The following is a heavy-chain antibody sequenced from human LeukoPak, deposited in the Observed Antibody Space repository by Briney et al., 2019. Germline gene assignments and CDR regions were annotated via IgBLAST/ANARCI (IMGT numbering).Heavy chain of an antibody. CDR2: IYTDGST. J-gene: IGHJ4*02. D-gene: IGHD6-13*01. Sequence: GGSLRLSCVVSGFSVSSNYMSWVHQAPGTGLEWVSVIYTDGSTYYADSVKGRFTISRDNSKNTLYLQVNSLRAEDTAVYYCARVAAADFDYWGQGTLVTVSS. V-gene: IGHV3-53*01. CDR1: GFSVSSNY. CDR3: ARVAAADFDY.